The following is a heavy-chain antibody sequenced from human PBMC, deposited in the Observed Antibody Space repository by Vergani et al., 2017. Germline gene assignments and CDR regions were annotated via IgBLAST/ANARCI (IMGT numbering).Heavy chain of an antibody. J-gene: IGHJ4*02. D-gene: IGHD2-2*01. CDR1: GFTFSSYA. V-gene: IGHV3-23*01. Sequence: EVQLLESGGGLVQPGGSLRLSCAASGFTFSSYAMSWVRQAPGKGLEWVSAISGSGGSTYYADSVKGRFTISRDNSKKTLYLQMNSLRAEDTAVYYCARGRRYQLLSDYFDYWGQGTLVTVSS. CDR2: ISGSGGST. CDR3: ARGRRYQLLSDYFDY.